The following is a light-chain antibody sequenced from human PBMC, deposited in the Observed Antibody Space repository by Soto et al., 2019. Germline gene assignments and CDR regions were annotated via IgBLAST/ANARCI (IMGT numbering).Light chain of an antibody. J-gene: IGLJ3*02. V-gene: IGLV2-14*01. CDR2: DVS. Sequence: QSVLTQPASVSGSPGQSITISCTGTSSDVGGYNYVSWYQQHPGKAPKLMIYDVSNRPSGVSIRFSGSKSGNTASLTISGLQTEDEADYYCSSYTSSSTNWVFGGGTKVTVL. CDR3: SSYTSSSTNWV. CDR1: SSDVGGYNY.